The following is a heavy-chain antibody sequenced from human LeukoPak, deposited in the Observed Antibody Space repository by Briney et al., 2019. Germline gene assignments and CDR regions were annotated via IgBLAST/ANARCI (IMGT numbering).Heavy chain of an antibody. J-gene: IGHJ4*02. CDR1: GGSISSYY. CDR3: ASSHLYSSRWYVSGRFDF. V-gene: IGHV4-59*01. CDR2: IYYSGIA. Sequence: PSETLSLTCTVSGGSISSYYWSWIRQPPAKGLEWIGYIYYSGIANYNPSLNSRVTISIDTSKNHFSLQLSSVTAADTAVYYCASSHLYSSRWYVSGRFDFWGQGTLVTVSS. D-gene: IGHD6-13*01.